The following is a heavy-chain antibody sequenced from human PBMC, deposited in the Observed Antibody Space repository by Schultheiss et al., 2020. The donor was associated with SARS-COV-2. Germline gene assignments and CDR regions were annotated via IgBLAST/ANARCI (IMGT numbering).Heavy chain of an antibody. CDR3: ARDQAPRVVGPFDI. Sequence: GGSLRLSCAASGFTFSTYGMHWVRQAPGKGLEWVGIIWFDGSNKYYADSVKGRFSISRDNSKNTLFLQMDTLRAEDTAVYYCARDQAPRVVGPFDIWGQGTMVTVSS. CDR1: GFTFSTYG. CDR2: IWFDGSNK. V-gene: IGHV3-33*01. J-gene: IGHJ3*02. D-gene: IGHD2-21*01.